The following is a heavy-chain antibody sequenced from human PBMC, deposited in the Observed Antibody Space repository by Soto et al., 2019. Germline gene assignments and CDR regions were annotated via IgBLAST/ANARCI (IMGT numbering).Heavy chain of an antibody. CDR3: ARGPGVASNY. CDR1: GGSFSGYY. J-gene: IGHJ4*02. V-gene: IGHV4-34*01. CDR2: INHSGST. D-gene: IGHD5-12*01. Sequence: SETLSLTCAVYGGSFSGYYWSWIRRPPGKGLEWIGEINHSGSTNYNPSLKSRVTISVDTSKNQFSLKLSSVTAADTAVYYCARGPGVASNYWGQGTLVTVSS.